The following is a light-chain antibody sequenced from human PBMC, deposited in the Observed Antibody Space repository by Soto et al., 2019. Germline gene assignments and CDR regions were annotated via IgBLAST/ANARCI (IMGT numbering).Light chain of an antibody. V-gene: IGKV3-20*01. CDR2: GAS. J-gene: IGKJ5*01. Sequence: EIVLTQSPGTLSLSPGERATLSCRASQSVSSSYLAWYQQKPGQAPRLLIYGASSRATGIPDRFSASGSGTDFTLTISGLEPEDFAVYYCQQYGSSLITFGQGTRLE. CDR1: QSVSSSY. CDR3: QQYGSSLIT.